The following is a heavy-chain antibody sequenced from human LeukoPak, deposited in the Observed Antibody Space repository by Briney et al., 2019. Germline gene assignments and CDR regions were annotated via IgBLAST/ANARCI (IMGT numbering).Heavy chain of an antibody. CDR2: IYPGDSDT. CDR1: GYIFISYW. Sequence: GESLKISCKASGYIFISYWIGWVRQLPGKGLEWMGIIYPGDSDTRYRPSFQGQVTISADKSISTAYLQWSSLKASDTAMYYCARPLDDYGGGFDYWGQGTLVTVSS. V-gene: IGHV5-51*01. CDR3: ARPLDDYGGGFDY. D-gene: IGHD4-17*01. J-gene: IGHJ4*02.